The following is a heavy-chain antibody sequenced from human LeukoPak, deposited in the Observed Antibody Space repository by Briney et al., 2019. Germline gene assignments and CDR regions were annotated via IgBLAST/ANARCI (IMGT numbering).Heavy chain of an antibody. CDR2: IIPILGIA. J-gene: IGHJ6*02. D-gene: IGHD3-9*01. V-gene: IGHV1-69*04. CDR1: GYTFTSYG. Sequence: SVKVSCKASGYTFTSYGISWVRQAPGQGLEWMGRIIPILGIANYAQKFQGRVTITADKSTSTAYMELSSLRSEDTAVYYCAILVTYYYYGMDVWGQGTTVTVSS. CDR3: AILVTYYYYGMDV.